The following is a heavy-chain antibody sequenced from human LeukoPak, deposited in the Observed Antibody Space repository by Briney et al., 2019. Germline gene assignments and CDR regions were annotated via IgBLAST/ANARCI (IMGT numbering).Heavy chain of an antibody. V-gene: IGHV4-34*01. CDR2: INHSGST. CDR3: ARANLEEGYSGYVPY. D-gene: IGHD5-12*01. CDR1: GGSFSGYY. Sequence: SETLSLTCAVYGGSFSGYYWSWIRQPPGKGLECIGEINHSGSTNYNPSLKSRVTISVDTSKNQFSLKLSSVTAADTAVYYCARANLEEGYSGYVPYWGQGTLVTVSS. J-gene: IGHJ4*02.